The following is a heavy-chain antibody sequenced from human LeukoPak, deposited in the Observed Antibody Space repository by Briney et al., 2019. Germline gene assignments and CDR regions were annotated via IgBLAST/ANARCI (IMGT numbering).Heavy chain of an antibody. D-gene: IGHD6-13*01. CDR2: IGTAGDT. Sequence: GGSLRLSCAASGFTFSSYDIHWVRQATGKGLEWVSGIGTAGDTYYSGSVKGRFTISRENAKNSLYLQMDSLRAGDTAVYYCVRASSSWYYFDYWGQGTLVTVSS. J-gene: IGHJ4*02. CDR1: GFTFSSYD. V-gene: IGHV3-13*01. CDR3: VRASSSWYYFDY.